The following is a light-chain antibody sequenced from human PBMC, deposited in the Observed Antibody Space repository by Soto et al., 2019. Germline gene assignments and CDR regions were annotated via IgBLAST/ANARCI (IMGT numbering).Light chain of an antibody. CDR2: RSN. CDR3: AAWDDSLSGWL. J-gene: IGLJ7*01. CDR1: ISNIGTNY. Sequence: QSVLTQPPSASGTPGQSVTFSCSGSISNIGTNYVYWYQQLPGTAPKLLISRSNQRPSGVPDRFSGSKSGTSASLAIRGLRSEDEADYYCAAWDDSLSGWLFGGGTQLTVL. V-gene: IGLV1-47*01.